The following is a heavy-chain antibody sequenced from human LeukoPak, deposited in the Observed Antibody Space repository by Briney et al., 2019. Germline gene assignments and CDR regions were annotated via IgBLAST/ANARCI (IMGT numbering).Heavy chain of an antibody. V-gene: IGHV3-48*03. CDR1: GFTFSSYE. CDR3: ARIYSSGSRYYFDC. J-gene: IGHJ4*02. CDR2: ISSSGSTL. Sequence: GGSLRLSCTASGFTFSSYEMNWVRQAPGKGLEWVSYISSSGSTLYYADSVKGRFTISRDNAKNSLYLQMNSLRAEDTALYFCARIYSSGSRYYFDCWGQGTLVTVSS. D-gene: IGHD6-19*01.